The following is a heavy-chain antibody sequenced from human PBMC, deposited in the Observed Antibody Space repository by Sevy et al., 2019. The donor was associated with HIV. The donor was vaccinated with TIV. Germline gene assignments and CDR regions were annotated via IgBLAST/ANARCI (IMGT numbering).Heavy chain of an antibody. Sequence: SETLSLTCTVSGGSISSYYWSWIRQPPGNGLEWIGYIYYSGSTNYNPSLKSRVTISVDTSKNQFTLKRSSVTAADTAVYYCARTSYSRGWYNPGAFDIWGQGTMVTVSS. V-gene: IGHV4-59*01. D-gene: IGHD6-19*01. J-gene: IGHJ3*02. CDR2: IYYSGST. CDR1: GGSISSYY. CDR3: ARTSYSRGWYNPGAFDI.